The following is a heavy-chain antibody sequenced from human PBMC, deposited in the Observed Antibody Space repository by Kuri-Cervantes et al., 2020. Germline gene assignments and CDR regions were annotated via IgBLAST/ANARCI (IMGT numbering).Heavy chain of an antibody. V-gene: IGHV4-34*01. CDR2: INHSGST. J-gene: IGHJ2*01. CDR1: CGSFSGYY. Sequence: GSLRLSCAVYCGSFSGYYWSWIRQPPGKGLEWVVEINHSGSTNYNPSLKSRVTISVDTSKNQFSLKLSSVTAADTVVYDCARDNGYYSRYWYFDLWGRGTLVTVSS. D-gene: IGHD3-22*01. CDR3: ARDNGYYSRYWYFDL.